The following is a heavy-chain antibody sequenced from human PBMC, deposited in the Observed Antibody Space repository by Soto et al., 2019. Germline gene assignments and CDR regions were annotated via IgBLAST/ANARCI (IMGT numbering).Heavy chain of an antibody. CDR2: ISSSSDYI. V-gene: IGHV3-21*01. Sequence: GGSLRLSCAASGFAFSSYSMNWVRQAPGKGLEWVSSISSSSDYIYYADSVKGRFTVSRDNAKNALYLQMNSLRAEDTAVYYCARDGSGWSRDCWGQGTLVIVSS. D-gene: IGHD6-19*01. CDR1: GFAFSSYS. J-gene: IGHJ4*02. CDR3: ARDGSGWSRDC.